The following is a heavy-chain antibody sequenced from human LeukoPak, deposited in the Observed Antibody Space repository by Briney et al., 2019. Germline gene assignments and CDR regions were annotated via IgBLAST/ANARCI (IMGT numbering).Heavy chain of an antibody. J-gene: IGHJ4*02. CDR1: GFTFNIYS. Sequence: GGSLRLSCTASGFTFNIYSMSWVRQAPGKGLEWVSSISSSSSSIYYADSLKGQFTISRDNAKNSLYLQMNNLRAEDTAVYYCARGPSCSSVSCYTTGLFDYWGRGTLVTVPS. D-gene: IGHD2-15*01. CDR2: ISSSSSSI. V-gene: IGHV3-21*01. CDR3: ARGPSCSSVSCYTTGLFDY.